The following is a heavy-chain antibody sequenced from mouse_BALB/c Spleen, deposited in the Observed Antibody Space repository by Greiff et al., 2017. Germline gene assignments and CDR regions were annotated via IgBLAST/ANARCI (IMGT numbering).Heavy chain of an antibody. V-gene: IGHV1-54*01. J-gene: IGHJ4*01. D-gene: IGHD2-1*01. CDR2: INPGSGGT. CDR3: ARGDGNYRGYAMDY. CDR1: GYAFTNYL. Sequence: VQLQQSGAELVRPGTSVKVSCKASGYAFTNYLIEWVKQRPGQGLEWIGVINPGSGGTNYNEKFKGKATLTADKSSSTAYMQLSSLTSDDSAVYFCARGDGNYRGYAMDYWGQGTSVTVSS.